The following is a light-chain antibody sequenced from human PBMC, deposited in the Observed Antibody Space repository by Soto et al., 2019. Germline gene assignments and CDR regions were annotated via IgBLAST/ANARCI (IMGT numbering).Light chain of an antibody. V-gene: IGKV1-5*01. J-gene: IGKJ5*01. CDR2: DAS. CDR1: QTISSW. CDR3: QQYNSYSIP. Sequence: DIPMTQTPSAPSGSVGDRVTITCRASQTISSWLAWYQQKPGKAPKLLIYDASSLESGVPSRFSGSGSGTEFALTISSLQPDDFATYYCQQYNSYSIPFGQGTRLEI.